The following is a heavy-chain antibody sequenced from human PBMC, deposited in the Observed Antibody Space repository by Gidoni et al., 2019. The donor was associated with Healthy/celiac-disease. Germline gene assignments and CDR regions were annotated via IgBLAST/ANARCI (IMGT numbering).Heavy chain of an antibody. V-gene: IGHV3-33*01. CDR3: AREMLWFGELSDAFDI. Sequence: QVQLVESGGGVVQPGRSLRLSCAASGFPFSSYGMHWVRQAPGKGLEWVAVRWYDGSNKYYADSVKGRFTISRDNSKNTLYLQMNSLRAEDTAVYYCAREMLWFGELSDAFDIWGQGTMVTVSS. J-gene: IGHJ3*02. CDR2: RWYDGSNK. CDR1: GFPFSSYG. D-gene: IGHD3-10*01.